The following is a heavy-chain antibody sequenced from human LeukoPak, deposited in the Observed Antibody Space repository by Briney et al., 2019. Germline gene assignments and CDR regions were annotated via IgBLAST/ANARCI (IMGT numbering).Heavy chain of an antibody. D-gene: IGHD3-10*01. CDR1: GFTFSNAW. J-gene: IGHJ4*02. Sequence: GGSLRLSCAADGFTFSNAWMSWVRQAPGKGLEWVGRIKSKTDGGTTDYAAPVKGRFTISRDDSKNTLYLQMNSLKTEDTAVYYCTTALYYYGSGSFYYFDYWGQGTLVTVSS. V-gene: IGHV3-15*01. CDR2: IKSKTDGGTT. CDR3: TTALYYYGSGSFYYFDY.